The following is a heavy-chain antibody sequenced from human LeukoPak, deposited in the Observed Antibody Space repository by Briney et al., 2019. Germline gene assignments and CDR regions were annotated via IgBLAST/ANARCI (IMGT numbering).Heavy chain of an antibody. CDR1: GYTFTSYG. CDR3: ARDYSWFWELLPLDY. D-gene: IGHD3-10*01. Sequence: GPSVKVSCKASGYTFTSYGISWVRQAPGQGLEWMGWISAYNGNTNYAQKLQGRVTMTTDTSTSTAYMELRSLRSDDTAVYYCARDYSWFWELLPLDYWGQGTLVTVSS. J-gene: IGHJ4*02. V-gene: IGHV1-18*01. CDR2: ISAYNGNT.